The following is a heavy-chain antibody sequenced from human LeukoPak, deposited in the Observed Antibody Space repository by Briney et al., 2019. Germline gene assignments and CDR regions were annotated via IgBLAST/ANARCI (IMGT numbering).Heavy chain of an antibody. CDR1: GGTFSSYA. Sequence: SVKVSCKASGGTFSSYAISWVRQAPGQGLEWMGGIIPIFGTANYAQKFQGRVTITADESTSTAYMELSRLRSDDTAVYYCARDPRYCSGGSCYFYGMDVWGQGTTVTVSS. J-gene: IGHJ6*02. CDR3: ARDPRYCSGGSCYFYGMDV. V-gene: IGHV1-69*13. CDR2: IIPIFGTA. D-gene: IGHD2-15*01.